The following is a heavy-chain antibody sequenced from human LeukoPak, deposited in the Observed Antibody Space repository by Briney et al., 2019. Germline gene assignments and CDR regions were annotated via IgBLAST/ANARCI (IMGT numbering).Heavy chain of an antibody. CDR3: AKDRAETLVAVAGDY. J-gene: IGHJ4*02. Sequence: GTLSLTCAASGFTISTYAMSWVRQAPGKGLEWVSTISGSGGSTYYADSVKGRITISRDNSKNTLYLQMNSLRAEDTAVYYCAKDRAETLVAVAGDYWGQGTLVTVSS. D-gene: IGHD6-19*01. V-gene: IGHV3-23*01. CDR1: GFTISTYA. CDR2: ISGSGGST.